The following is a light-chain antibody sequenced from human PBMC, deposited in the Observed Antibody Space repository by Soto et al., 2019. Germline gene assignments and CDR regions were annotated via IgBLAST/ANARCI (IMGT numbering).Light chain of an antibody. CDR3: QQYYTTLT. CDR2: WAS. V-gene: IGKV4-1*01. Sequence: DIVMTQSPDSLAVSLGERATINCKSSQSILYSSDTKTYLSWYQQKPGQPPKLLIYWASTRDSGVPARFSGSGSVADFTLTISSLQAEDVAVYYCQQYYTTLTFGGGTRVESK. CDR1: QSILYSSDTKTY. J-gene: IGKJ4*01.